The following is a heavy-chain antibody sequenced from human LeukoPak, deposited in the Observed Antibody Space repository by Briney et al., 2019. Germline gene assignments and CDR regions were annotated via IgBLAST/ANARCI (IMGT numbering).Heavy chain of an antibody. J-gene: IGHJ4*02. Sequence: SETLSLTCTVSGGPLSAYYWTWIRQPPGKGLEWIGYIYDNGNTNYNPSLKSRVTISVDTSKNQFALKLSSVTAADTAVYYCARDLTRALDYWGQGTLVTVSS. D-gene: IGHD3-16*01. V-gene: IGHV4-59*01. CDR1: GGPLSAYY. CDR2: IYDNGNT. CDR3: ARDLTRALDY.